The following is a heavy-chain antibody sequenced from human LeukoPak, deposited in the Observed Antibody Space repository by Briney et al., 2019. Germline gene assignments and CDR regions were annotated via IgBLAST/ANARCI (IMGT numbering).Heavy chain of an antibody. J-gene: IGHJ4*02. V-gene: IGHV4-30-2*01. CDR3: ARGVTGRLNY. CDR2: IYHSGST. CDR1: GGSISSGGYS. D-gene: IGHD1-1*01. Sequence: NPSETLSLTCAVSGGSISSGGYSWSWIRQPPGKGLEWIGYIYHSGSTYYNPSLKSRVTISVDRSKNQFSLKLSSVTAADTAVYYCARGVTGRLNYWGQGTLVTVSS.